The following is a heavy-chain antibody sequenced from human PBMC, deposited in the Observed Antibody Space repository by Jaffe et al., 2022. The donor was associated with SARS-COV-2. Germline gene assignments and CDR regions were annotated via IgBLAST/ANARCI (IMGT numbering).Heavy chain of an antibody. Sequence: QLQLQESGPGLVKPSETLSLTCTVSGGSISSSSYYWGWIRQPPGKGLEWIGSIYYSGSTYYNPSLKSRVTISVDTSKNQFSLKLSSVTAADTAVYYCASTEPSYDSSGYLFGYWGQGTLVTVSS. V-gene: IGHV4-39*01. J-gene: IGHJ4*02. CDR2: IYYSGST. D-gene: IGHD3-22*01. CDR1: GGSISSSSYY. CDR3: ASTEPSYDSSGYLFGY.